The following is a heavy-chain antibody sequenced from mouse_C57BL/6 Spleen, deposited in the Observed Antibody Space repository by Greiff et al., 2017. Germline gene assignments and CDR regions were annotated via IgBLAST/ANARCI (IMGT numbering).Heavy chain of an antibody. CDR1: GFSLTSYA. CDR3: ARKPIYYDYVWYFDV. J-gene: IGHJ1*03. CDR2: IWTGGGT. D-gene: IGHD2-4*01. Sequence: VKLMESGPGLVAPSQSLSITCTVSGFSLTSYAISWVRQPPGKGLEWLGVIWTGGGTNYNSALKSRLSISKDNSKSQVFLKMNSLQTDDTARYYCARKPIYYDYVWYFDVWGTGTTVTVSS. V-gene: IGHV2-9-1*01.